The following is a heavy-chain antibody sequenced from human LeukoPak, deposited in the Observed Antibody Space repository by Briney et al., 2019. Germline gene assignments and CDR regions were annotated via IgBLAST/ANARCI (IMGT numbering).Heavy chain of an antibody. Sequence: PGGSLRLSCAASGFTFSSYGMHWVRQAPGKGLEWVAVIWYDGSNKYYADSVKGRFTISRDNSKNTLYLQMDSLRAEDTAMYYCARGSIAVVVAATPYDCWGQGTLVTVSS. CDR3: ARGSIAVVVAATPYDC. J-gene: IGHJ4*02. V-gene: IGHV3-33*01. CDR2: IWYDGSNK. CDR1: GFTFSSYG. D-gene: IGHD2-15*01.